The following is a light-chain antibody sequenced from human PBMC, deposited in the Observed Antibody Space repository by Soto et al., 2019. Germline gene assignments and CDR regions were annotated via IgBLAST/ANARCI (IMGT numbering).Light chain of an antibody. CDR3: QQSYSTPFT. CDR2: SAS. J-gene: IGKJ4*01. Sequence: IQMTQSPSSLSASVGDRVTITCRASQSIRSYLNWYQQKPGKAPKLLIYSASSLQSGVPSRFSGSGSGTDFTLTISSLQPEDFATFYCQQSYSTPFTFGGGTRVEI. CDR1: QSIRSY. V-gene: IGKV1-39*01.